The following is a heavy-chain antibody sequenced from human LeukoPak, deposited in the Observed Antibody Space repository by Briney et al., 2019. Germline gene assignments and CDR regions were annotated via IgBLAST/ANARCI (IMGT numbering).Heavy chain of an antibody. V-gene: IGHV1-69*13. Sequence: SVKVSCKASGGTFSSYAISWVRQAPGQGLEWMGGIIPIFGTANYAQKFQGRVTITADESTSTAYMELSSLRSEDTAVYYCARVPIRGVPCGGYWGQGTLVTVSS. CDR2: IIPIFGTA. CDR3: ARVPIRGVPCGGY. J-gene: IGHJ4*02. CDR1: GGTFSSYA. D-gene: IGHD3-10*01.